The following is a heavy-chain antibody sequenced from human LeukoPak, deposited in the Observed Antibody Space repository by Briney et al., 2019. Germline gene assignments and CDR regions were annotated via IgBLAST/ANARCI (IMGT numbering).Heavy chain of an antibody. D-gene: IGHD4-17*01. J-gene: IGHJ4*02. CDR3: ARLSQDYGRSFDY. CDR1: GGSISSSSYY. CDR2: IYYSGST. V-gene: IGHV4-61*05. Sequence: SETLSLTCTVSGGSISSSSYYWGWIRQPPGKGLEWIGYIYYSGSTNYNPSLKSRVTISVDTSKNQFSLKLSSVTAADTAVYYCARLSQDYGRSFDYWGQGTLVTVSS.